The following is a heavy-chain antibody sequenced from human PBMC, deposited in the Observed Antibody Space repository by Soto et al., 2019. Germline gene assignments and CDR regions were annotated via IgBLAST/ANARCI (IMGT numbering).Heavy chain of an antibody. CDR3: ARGAFSSSSPLDY. V-gene: IGHV4-30-2*01. Sequence: SSPLALTFAFSGGSISSGGYSWSWILQPPGKGLEWIGYIYHSGSTYYNPSLKSRVTISVDRSKNQFSLKLSSVTAADTAVYYCARGAFSSSSPLDYWGQGTLVTVSS. CDR1: GGSISSGGYS. CDR2: IYHSGST. D-gene: IGHD6-6*01. J-gene: IGHJ4*02.